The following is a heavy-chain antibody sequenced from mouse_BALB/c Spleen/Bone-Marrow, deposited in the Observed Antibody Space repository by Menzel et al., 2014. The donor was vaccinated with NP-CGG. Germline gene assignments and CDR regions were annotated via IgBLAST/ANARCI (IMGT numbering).Heavy chain of an antibody. V-gene: IGHV1-15*01. D-gene: IGHD3-3*01. J-gene: IGHJ4*01. CDR2: IHPGSGGT. Sequence: QEQLKQSGAERVRPGASVKLSCKALGYTFTDYEIHWVKQTPEHGLEWIGAIHPGSGGTAYNQKFKGKATLTVDKSSNTAHMELSSLTSEDSAVYYCTRGWDAMDYWGQGTSVTVSS. CDR3: TRGWDAMDY. CDR1: GYTFTDYE.